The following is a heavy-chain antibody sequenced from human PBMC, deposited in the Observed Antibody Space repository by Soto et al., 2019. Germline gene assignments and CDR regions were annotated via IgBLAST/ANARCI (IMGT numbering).Heavy chain of an antibody. J-gene: IGHJ4*02. CDR3: ARVPIVLMVVDY. Sequence: SETLSLTCTVSGGSISSGDYYWSWIRQPPGKGLEWIGYIYYSGSTYYNPSLKSRVTISVDTSKNQFSLKLSSVTAADTAVYYCARVPIVLMVVDYWGQGTLVTVSS. D-gene: IGHD2-8*01. CDR2: IYYSGST. CDR1: GGSISSGDYY. V-gene: IGHV4-30-4*01.